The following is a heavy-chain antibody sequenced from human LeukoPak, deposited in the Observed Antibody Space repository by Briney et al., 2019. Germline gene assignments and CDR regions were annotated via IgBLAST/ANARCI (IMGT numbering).Heavy chain of an antibody. CDR2: INPNSVGT. D-gene: IGHD1-26*01. CDR3: ARLQWQLPKDY. Sequence: GASVKLSCTASVYTFTGYYMHCVRRAPGHRRRWLGWINPNSVGTKYAQKFRGRVTMNRATSISTAYMELSRLRSDDTAVYYCARLQWQLPKDYWGKGPLVPVSS. J-gene: IGHJ4*02. CDR1: VYTFTGYY. V-gene: IGHV1-2*02.